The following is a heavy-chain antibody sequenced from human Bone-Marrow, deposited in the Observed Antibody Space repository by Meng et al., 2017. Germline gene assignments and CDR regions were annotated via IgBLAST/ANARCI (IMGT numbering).Heavy chain of an antibody. V-gene: IGHV7-4-1*02. Sequence: ARLVACGSVLKKTGAPVKVCWKASGKLSTGYVMNWGRQAPGQGLEWMGWINTNTGNPTYAQGFTGRFVFSLDTSVSTAYLQISSLKAEDTAVYYCARELSIAAAPFDPWGQGTLVTVSS. CDR1: GKLSTGYV. D-gene: IGHD6-13*01. CDR2: INTNTGNP. J-gene: IGHJ5*02. CDR3: ARELSIAAAPFDP.